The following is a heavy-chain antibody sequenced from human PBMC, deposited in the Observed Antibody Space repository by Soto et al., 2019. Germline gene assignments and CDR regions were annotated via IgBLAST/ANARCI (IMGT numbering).Heavy chain of an antibody. J-gene: IGHJ4*02. D-gene: IGHD3-3*01. Sequence: PSETLSLTCTVSGGSISSGDYYWSWIRQPPGKGLEWIGYIYYSGSTYYSPSLKSRVTISVDTSKNQFSLKLSSVTAADTAVYYCASAPYYDFWSGYPYFDYWGQGTLVTVSS. V-gene: IGHV4-30-4*01. CDR2: IYYSGST. CDR1: GGSISSGDYY. CDR3: ASAPYYDFWSGYPYFDY.